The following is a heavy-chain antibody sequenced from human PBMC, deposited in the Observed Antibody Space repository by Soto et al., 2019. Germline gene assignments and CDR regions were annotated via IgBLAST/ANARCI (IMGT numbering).Heavy chain of an antibody. V-gene: IGHV4-39*01. CDR3: RRSSRYSTDV. CDR1: GGSISSSSY. D-gene: IGHD6-13*01. Sequence: QLQLQESGPGLVKPSETLSLTCTVSGGSISSSSYWGWIRQPPGKGLEWIGSIYSTGNTYYNPSLKSRVSISADTSKNQFSLQLTSVTAADTAVYYCRRSSRYSTDVWGQGTTVTVSS. J-gene: IGHJ6*02. CDR2: IYSTGNT.